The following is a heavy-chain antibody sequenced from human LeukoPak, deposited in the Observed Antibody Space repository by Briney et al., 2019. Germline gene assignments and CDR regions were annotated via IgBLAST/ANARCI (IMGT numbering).Heavy chain of an antibody. CDR2: IKQDGSEK. CDR1: GFTFSSYA. V-gene: IGHV3-7*03. Sequence: GGSLRLSCAASGFTFSSYAMHWVRQAPGKGLEWVANIKQDGSEKYYVDSVKGRFTISRDNAKNSMYLQMNSLRVEDTAVYYCATGGNLVGAKGFDYWGQGTLVTVSS. CDR3: ATGGNLVGAKGFDY. D-gene: IGHD1-26*01. J-gene: IGHJ4*02.